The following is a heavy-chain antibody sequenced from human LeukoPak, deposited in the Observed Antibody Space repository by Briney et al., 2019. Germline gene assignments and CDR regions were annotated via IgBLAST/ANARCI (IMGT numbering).Heavy chain of an antibody. V-gene: IGHV3-30*04. J-gene: IGHJ4*02. CDR3: ARASYYYDSSGYLDY. D-gene: IGHD3-22*01. CDR1: GFTFSSYA. CDR2: ISYDGSNK. Sequence: QTGGSLRLSCAASGFTFSSYAMHWVRQAPGKGLEWVAVISYDGSNKYYADSVKGRFTISRDNSKNTLYLQMNSLRAEDTAVYYCARASYYYDSSGYLDYWGQGTLVTVSS.